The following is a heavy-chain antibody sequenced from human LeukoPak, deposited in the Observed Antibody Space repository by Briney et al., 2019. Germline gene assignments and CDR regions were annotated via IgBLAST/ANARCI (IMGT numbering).Heavy chain of an antibody. Sequence: GGSLRLSCAASGFTFSSYWMHCVRQAPGEGLVWVARTTSDGSSTSHADSVKGRFTISRDNAKNTLYLQMTSLRAEDTAVYYCARDYAVGESFDIWGQGTLVTVSS. D-gene: IGHD3-16*01. CDR1: GFTFSSYW. J-gene: IGHJ3*02. V-gene: IGHV3-74*01. CDR3: ARDYAVGESFDI. CDR2: TTSDGSST.